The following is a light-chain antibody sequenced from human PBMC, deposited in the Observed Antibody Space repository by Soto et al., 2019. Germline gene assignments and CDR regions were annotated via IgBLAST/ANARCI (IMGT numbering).Light chain of an antibody. CDR2: EVS. CDR3: SSYGDNRTYV. J-gene: IGLJ1*01. V-gene: IGLV2-14*01. Sequence: QSVLTHPASVSWSPGQSITISCTGTNSDIGAYDFVSWYQQHPGKAPKLIISEVSDRPSGVSTRFSGSKSGNTASLTVSGLQGDDEADYYCSSYGDNRTYVLGTGTKVTVL. CDR1: NSDIGAYDF.